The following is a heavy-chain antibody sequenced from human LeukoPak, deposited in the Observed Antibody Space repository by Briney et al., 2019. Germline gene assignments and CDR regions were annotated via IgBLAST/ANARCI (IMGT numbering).Heavy chain of an antibody. CDR1: GGSINSDY. D-gene: IGHD3-10*01. CDR2: IYYSGST. J-gene: IGHJ4*02. V-gene: IGHV4-59*01. CDR3: ARSRGSYFNY. Sequence: SETLSLTCTVSGGSINSDYWSWVRQPPGKGLEWIGYIYYSGSTNYNPSLKSRVSIPVDTSKNQFSLRLTSVTAADTAVYYCARSRGSYFNYWGQGTLVTVSS.